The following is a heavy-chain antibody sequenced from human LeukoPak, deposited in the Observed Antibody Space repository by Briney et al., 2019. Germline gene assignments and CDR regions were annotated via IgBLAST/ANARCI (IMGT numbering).Heavy chain of an antibody. V-gene: IGHV4-4*02. J-gene: IGHJ4*02. D-gene: IGHD2-8*02. CDR1: IDSTRGNY. CDR3: ATEILGVPTPGAY. Sequence: PSDTLSLTCAVSIDSTRGNYWSWVRQSPGKGLEWIGEVHRSGRTNYMPSLKSRVTISIDNSKDQISLDLASVTAADTAVYYCATEILGVPTPGAYWGQGTLVTVSS. CDR2: VHRSGRT.